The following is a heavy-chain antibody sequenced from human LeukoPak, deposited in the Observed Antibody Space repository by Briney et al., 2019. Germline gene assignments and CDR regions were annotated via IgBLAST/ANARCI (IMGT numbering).Heavy chain of an antibody. D-gene: IGHD3-10*01. Sequence: KSSETLSLTCTVSGGSISSYYWSWIRQPAGKGLEWIGRIYTSGSTNYNPSLKSRVTMSVDTSKNQFSLKLSSVTAADTAVYYCARDGVRGLTFNWFDPWGQGTLVTVSS. CDR3: ARDGVRGLTFNWFDP. CDR2: IYTSGST. J-gene: IGHJ5*02. V-gene: IGHV4-4*07. CDR1: GGSISSYY.